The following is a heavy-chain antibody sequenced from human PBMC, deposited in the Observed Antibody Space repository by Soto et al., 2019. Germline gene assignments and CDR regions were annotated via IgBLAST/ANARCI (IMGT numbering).Heavy chain of an antibody. Sequence: EVQLLESGGGLVQPGGSLRLSCAASGFTFSGYAMNWVRQAPGKGLEWVSAISGSGSSTYYADSVKGRFTISRDNSKNTRYLQMNSMRAEDTAVYYCAKDVAAAYFDYWGQGTLVTVSS. CDR1: GFTFSGYA. J-gene: IGHJ4*02. CDR2: ISGSGSST. CDR3: AKDVAAAYFDY. D-gene: IGHD6-13*01. V-gene: IGHV3-23*01.